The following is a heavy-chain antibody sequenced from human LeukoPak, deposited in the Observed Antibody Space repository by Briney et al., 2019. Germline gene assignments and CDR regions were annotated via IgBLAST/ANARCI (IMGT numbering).Heavy chain of an antibody. Sequence: ASVKVSCKTSGYTFTDYDVNWVRQAPGQGLGWMGYIHPRSGYSESAQRFQGRLSMTRDVSTDTTYMELSTLTSDDTAVYYCARMTSGMRYNWFDPWGQGTLIIVST. J-gene: IGHJ5*02. CDR1: GYTFTDYD. V-gene: IGHV1-8*01. CDR2: IHPRSGYS. D-gene: IGHD2-2*01. CDR3: ARMTSGMRYNWFDP.